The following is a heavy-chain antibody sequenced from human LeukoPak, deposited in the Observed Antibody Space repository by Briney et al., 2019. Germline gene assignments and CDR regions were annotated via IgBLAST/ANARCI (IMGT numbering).Heavy chain of an antibody. Sequence: VSLKVSCKASGYTFTSYYIHWVRQAPGQGLEWMGIINPSGGSTGYAQKFQGRVTMTRDTSTSTVYMELSSLRSEDTAVYYCARGGGYRFDYWGQGTLVTVSS. CDR3: ARGGGYRFDY. CDR1: GYTFTSYY. D-gene: IGHD3-10*01. V-gene: IGHV1-46*01. J-gene: IGHJ4*02. CDR2: INPSGGST.